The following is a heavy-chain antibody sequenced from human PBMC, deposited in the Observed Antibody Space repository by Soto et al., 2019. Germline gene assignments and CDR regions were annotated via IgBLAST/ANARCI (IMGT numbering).Heavy chain of an antibody. V-gene: IGHV4-34*01. CDR3: ARVFGYSYGTFDY. Sequence: SETLSLTCAVYGGSFSGYYWSWIRQPPGKGLEWIGEINHSGSTNYNPSLKSRVTISVDTSKNQFSLKLSSVTAADTVVYYCARVFGYSYGTFDYWGQGTLVTVSS. CDR1: GGSFSGYY. D-gene: IGHD5-18*01. J-gene: IGHJ4*02. CDR2: INHSGST.